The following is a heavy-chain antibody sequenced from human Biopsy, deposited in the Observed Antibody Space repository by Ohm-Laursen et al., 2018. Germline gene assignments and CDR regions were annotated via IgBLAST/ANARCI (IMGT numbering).Heavy chain of an antibody. J-gene: IGHJ6*02. V-gene: IGHV4-34*01. Sequence: SETPSLTWAVYGGSFSGYYWSWIRQPPGKGLEWIGEINHRGSTNYNPSLKSRVTISVDTSKNQFSLKLRSVTAADTAVYYCARAVDYYDPYYYYGLDVWGQGTTVTVSS. CDR1: GGSFSGYY. CDR3: ARAVDYYDPYYYYGLDV. D-gene: IGHD3-16*01. CDR2: INHRGST.